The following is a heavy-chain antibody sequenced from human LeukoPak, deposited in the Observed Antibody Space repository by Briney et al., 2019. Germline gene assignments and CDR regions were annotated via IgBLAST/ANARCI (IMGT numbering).Heavy chain of an antibody. CDR2: INHSGSI. CDR3: ARGGWIQLWIGPPLGI. V-gene: IGHV4-34*01. CDR1: GGSFSGYY. J-gene: IGHJ3*02. D-gene: IGHD5-18*01. Sequence: SETLSLTCAVYGGSFSGYYWSWIRQPPGKGLEWIGEINHSGSINYNPSLKSRVTISVDTSKNQFSLKLSSVTAADTAVYYCARGGWIQLWIGPPLGIWGQGTMVTVSS.